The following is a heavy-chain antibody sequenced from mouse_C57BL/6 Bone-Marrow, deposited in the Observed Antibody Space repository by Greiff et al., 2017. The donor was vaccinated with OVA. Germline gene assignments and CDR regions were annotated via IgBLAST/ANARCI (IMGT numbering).Heavy chain of an antibody. CDR3: ARSYYYGSSPHWYFDV. V-gene: IGHV7-3*01. J-gene: IGHJ1*03. CDR2: IRNKANGYTT. D-gene: IGHD1-1*01. CDR1: GFTFTDYY. Sequence: EVQLVESGGGLVQPGGSLSLSCAASGFTFTDYYMSWVRQPPGKALAWLGFIRNKANGYTTEYSASVKGRFTISRDNSQSILYLQMNALRAEDSATYYCARSYYYGSSPHWYFDVWGTGTTVTVSS.